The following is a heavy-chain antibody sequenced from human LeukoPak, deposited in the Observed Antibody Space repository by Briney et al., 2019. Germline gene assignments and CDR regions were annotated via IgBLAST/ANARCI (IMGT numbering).Heavy chain of an antibody. CDR2: IKKDGSER. V-gene: IGHV3-7*01. Sequence: GGSLRLSCAASGFTFSSYWMNWARQAPGTGLEWVANIKKDGSERYYVDSVKGRFTISRDNTKKSLYLQMNTLRAEDTAVYYCARDLAGPPQEAFDIWGQGTMVTVSS. CDR3: ARDLAGPPQEAFDI. J-gene: IGHJ3*02. CDR1: GFTFSSYW.